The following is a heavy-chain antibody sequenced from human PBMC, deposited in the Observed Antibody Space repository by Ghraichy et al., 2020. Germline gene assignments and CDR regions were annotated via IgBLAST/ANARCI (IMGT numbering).Heavy chain of an antibody. CDR2: IIPIFGTA. CDR1: GGTFSSYA. J-gene: IGHJ2*01. Sequence: SVKVSCKASGGTFSSYAISWVRQAPGQGLEWMGGIIPIFGTANYAQKFQGRVTITADESTSTAYMELSSLRSEDTAVYYCARVCYYDSSGYYYFGYFDLWGRGTLVTVSS. D-gene: IGHD3-22*01. V-gene: IGHV1-69*13. CDR3: ARVCYYDSSGYYYFGYFDL.